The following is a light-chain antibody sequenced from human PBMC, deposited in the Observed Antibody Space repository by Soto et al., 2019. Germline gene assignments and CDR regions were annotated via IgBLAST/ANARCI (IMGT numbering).Light chain of an antibody. V-gene: IGKV1-5*01. CDR2: GAS. Sequence: DSQMTQSASTLSASVGDRVTFTCRASQSVSIWLAWYQQKPGKAPKLLISGASTLESGVPSRFSGSGSGTEFTLTISSLQPGDFATYYCQQYKNYLTFGQGTKV. CDR1: QSVSIW. J-gene: IGKJ1*01. CDR3: QQYKNYLT.